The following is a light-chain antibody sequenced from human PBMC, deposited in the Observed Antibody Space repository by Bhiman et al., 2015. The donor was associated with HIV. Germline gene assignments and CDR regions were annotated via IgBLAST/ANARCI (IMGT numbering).Light chain of an antibody. CDR2: DVS. V-gene: IGLV2-14*01. CDR3: SSYTSSSTAYV. CDR1: SSDVGGYNY. Sequence: QSALTQPASVSGSPGQSITISCTGTSSDVGGYNYVSWYQQHPGKAPKLMIYDVSKRPSGVSNRFSGSKSGNTASLTISGLQAEDEADYCSSYTSSSTAYVFGTGTKVTVL. J-gene: IGLJ1*01.